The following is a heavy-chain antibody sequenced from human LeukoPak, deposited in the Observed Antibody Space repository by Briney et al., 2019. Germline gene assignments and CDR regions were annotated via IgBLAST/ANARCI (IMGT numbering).Heavy chain of an antibody. Sequence: SETLSLTCTVSGGSISSYYWSWIRQPPGQGLEWIGRIYTSGSTNYNPSLNSRVTMSVDTSKNQFSLKLSSVAAADPAVYYWARDSGSGGHPDWFDPWGQGTLVTVSS. V-gene: IGHV4-4*07. CDR1: GGSISSYY. D-gene: IGHD6-19*01. CDR2: IYTSGST. J-gene: IGHJ5*02. CDR3: ARDSGSGGHPDWFDP.